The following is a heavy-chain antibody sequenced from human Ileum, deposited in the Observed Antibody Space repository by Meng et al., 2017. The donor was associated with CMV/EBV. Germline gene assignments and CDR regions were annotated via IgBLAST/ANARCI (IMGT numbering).Heavy chain of an antibody. CDR1: GFTFDDYV. CDR3: ARDSSSSGAGY. CDR2: ISWNSGSI. V-gene: IGHV3-9*01. J-gene: IGHJ4*02. D-gene: IGHD6-6*01. Sequence: SLKISCAASGFTFDDYVMHWVRQAPGKGLEWVSGISWNSGSIGYADSVKGRFTISRDNAKNSLYLQMNSLRAEDTALYYCARDSSSSGAGYWGQGTLVTVSS.